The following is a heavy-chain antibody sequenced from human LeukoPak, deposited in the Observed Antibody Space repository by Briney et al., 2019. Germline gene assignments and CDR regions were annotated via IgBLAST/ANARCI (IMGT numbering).Heavy chain of an antibody. CDR1: GVSIRSYY. D-gene: IGHD2-2*01. J-gene: IGHJ6*03. CDR2: IYYSGHT. Sequence: SETLSLTCTVSGVSIRSYYWSWIRQPPGKGLEWIAYIYYSGHTNYNPSLKSRVTISVDRSKNQFSLKLSSVTAADTAVYYCARSPEPQDIVVVPAARDYYYMDVWGKGTAVTVSS. V-gene: IGHV4-59*12. CDR3: ARSPEPQDIVVVPAARDYYYMDV.